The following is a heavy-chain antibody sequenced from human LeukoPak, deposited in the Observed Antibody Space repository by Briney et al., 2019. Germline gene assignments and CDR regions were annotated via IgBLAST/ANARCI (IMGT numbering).Heavy chain of an antibody. D-gene: IGHD4-17*01. CDR1: GGSISSYY. CDR3: ARIDKGQRPVTTEY. CDR2: IYYSGST. Sequence: PSETLSLTCTVSGGSISSYYWSWIRQPPGKGPEWIGYIYYSGSTNYNPSLKSRVTISVDTSKNQFSLKLSSVTAADTAVYYCARIDKGQRPVTTEYWGQGTLVTVSS. J-gene: IGHJ4*02. V-gene: IGHV4-59*01.